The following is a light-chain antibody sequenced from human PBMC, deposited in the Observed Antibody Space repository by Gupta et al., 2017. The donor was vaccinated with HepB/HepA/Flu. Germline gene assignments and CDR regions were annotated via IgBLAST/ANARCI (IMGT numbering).Light chain of an antibody. CDR1: QSLVHGDGNTY. V-gene: IGKV2-30*02. CDR2: KVS. Sequence: DVVLTQSPLSLPVSLGQPASISCRSSQSLVHGDGNTYLNWFQQRPGQSPRRLIYKVSNRDSGVPDRFSGSGSGTDFTLRISRVEAEGVGVYYCMQGTQWPYTFGQGTKLEIK. J-gene: IGKJ2*01. CDR3: MQGTQWPYT.